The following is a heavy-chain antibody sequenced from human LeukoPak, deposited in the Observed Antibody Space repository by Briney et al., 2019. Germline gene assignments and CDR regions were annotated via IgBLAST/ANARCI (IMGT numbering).Heavy chain of an antibody. CDR1: GDSVSSNSAA. D-gene: IGHD3-10*01. CDR2: TYYRSKWYN. V-gene: IGHV6-1*01. CDR3: ARNYGSGSSAYYYGMDV. Sequence: SQTLSLTCAISGDSVSSNSAAWNWIRQSPSRGLEWLGRTYYRSKWYNDYAVSVKSRITINPDTSKNQFSLQLNSVTPEETAVYYCARNYGSGSSAYYYGMDVWGKGTTVTVSS. J-gene: IGHJ6*04.